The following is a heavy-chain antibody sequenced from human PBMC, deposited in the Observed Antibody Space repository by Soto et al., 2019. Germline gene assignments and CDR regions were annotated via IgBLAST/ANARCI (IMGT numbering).Heavy chain of an antibody. Sequence: QVQLVESGGGVVQPGRSLRLSCAASGFTFSSYGMHWVRQAPGKGLEWVAVIWYDGSNKYYADSVKGRFTISRDNSKNTLYLQMNSLRAEDTAVYYCARADRVYGDRYYFDYWGQGTLVTVSS. D-gene: IGHD4-17*01. CDR1: GFTFSSYG. CDR3: ARADRVYGDRYYFDY. V-gene: IGHV3-33*01. CDR2: IWYDGSNK. J-gene: IGHJ4*02.